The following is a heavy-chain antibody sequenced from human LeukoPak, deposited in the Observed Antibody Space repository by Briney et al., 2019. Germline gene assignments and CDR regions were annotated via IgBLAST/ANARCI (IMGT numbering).Heavy chain of an antibody. CDR3: ARGTRYYYDSSGYFL. J-gene: IGHJ4*02. CDR1: GYTFTSYY. CDR2: IYPGGGST. Sequence: ASVKVSCKASGYTFTSYYIHWVRQAPGQGLEWMGIIYPGGGSTSYAQKFQGRVTMTRDMSTSTVYMELSSLRSEDTAVYYCARGTRYYYDSSGYFLWGQGTLVTVSS. V-gene: IGHV1-46*01. D-gene: IGHD3-22*01.